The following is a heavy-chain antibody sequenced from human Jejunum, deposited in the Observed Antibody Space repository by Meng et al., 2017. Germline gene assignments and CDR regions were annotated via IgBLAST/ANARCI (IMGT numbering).Heavy chain of an antibody. V-gene: IGHV2-5*02. D-gene: IGHD3-22*01. CDR2: IYWDDDK. CDR3: ARLPDYYDTSGYYG. J-gene: IGHJ4*02. CDR1: GFSFSTSGVG. Sequence: QITLKESGPTLVKPTQTLTLTCTFSGFSFSTSGVGVGWIRQPPGKALEWLAIIYWDDDKRYSPSLKSRLTITKDTSKNQVVLTMTNMDPVDTATYYCARLPDYYDTSGYYGWGQGTLVTVS.